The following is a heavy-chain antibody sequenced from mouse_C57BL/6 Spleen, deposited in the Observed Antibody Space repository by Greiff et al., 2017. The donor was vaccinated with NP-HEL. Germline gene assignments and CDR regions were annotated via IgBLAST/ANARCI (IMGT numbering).Heavy chain of an antibody. Sequence: EVQLQESGGGLVQPGGSLKLSCAASGFTFSDYYMYWVRQTPEKRLEWVAYISNGGGSTYYPDTVKGRFTISRDNAKNTLYLQMSRLKSEDTAMYYCARLSRDYYAMDYWGQGTSVTVSS. J-gene: IGHJ4*01. V-gene: IGHV5-12*01. CDR2: ISNGGGST. CDR3: ARLSRDYYAMDY. CDR1: GFTFSDYY.